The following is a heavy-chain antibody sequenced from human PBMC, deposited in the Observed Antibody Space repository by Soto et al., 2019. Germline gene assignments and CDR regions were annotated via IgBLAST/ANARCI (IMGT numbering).Heavy chain of an antibody. D-gene: IGHD5-12*01. J-gene: IGHJ4*02. CDR3: ATKAKRWLQQPFDY. Sequence: ASVKVSCKASGYTFTGYYMHWVRQATGQGLEWMGWMNPNSGNTGYAQKFQGRVTMTRNTSISTAYMELSSLRSEDTAVYYCATKAKRWLQQPFDYWGQGTLVTVSS. V-gene: IGHV1-8*02. CDR1: GYTFTGYY. CDR2: MNPNSGNT.